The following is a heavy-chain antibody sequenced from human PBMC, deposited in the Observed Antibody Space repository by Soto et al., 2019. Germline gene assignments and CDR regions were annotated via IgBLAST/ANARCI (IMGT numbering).Heavy chain of an antibody. Sequence: GRLLRHSRAAAGCRSIGSVVHRVRKESGEGLEWVGRIKTKAESYATALAASVKGRFSMSRDDSKNTAYLEMNSLKTEDTAVYYCTRRDCSGGNCYSDFDFWGQGALVTVSS. D-gene: IGHD2-15*01. CDR1: GCRSIGSV. CDR2: IKTKAESYAT. CDR3: TRRDCSGGNCYSDFDF. J-gene: IGHJ4*02. V-gene: IGHV3-73*01.